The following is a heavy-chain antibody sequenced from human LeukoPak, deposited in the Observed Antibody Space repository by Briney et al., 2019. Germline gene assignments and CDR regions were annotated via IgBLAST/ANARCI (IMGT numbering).Heavy chain of an antibody. D-gene: IGHD2-15*01. V-gene: IGHV5-51*01. J-gene: IGHJ5*02. Sequence: GESLQISCKGSGYSINNYWIAWVRQMPGKGLEWMGIIYPADSDIRYSPSFQGQVTISADKSISTAYLQWNSLKASDTAMYYCARQEYCSGASCYTWFDPWGQRTLVTVSS. CDR1: GYSINNYW. CDR3: ARQEYCSGASCYTWFDP. CDR2: IYPADSDI.